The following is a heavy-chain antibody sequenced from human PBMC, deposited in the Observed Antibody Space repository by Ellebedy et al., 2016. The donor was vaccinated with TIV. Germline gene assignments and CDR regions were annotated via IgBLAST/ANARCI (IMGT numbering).Heavy chain of an antibody. J-gene: IGHJ3*01. Sequence: GESLKISXGASGFIFKKTWMAWVSQAPGKGLEWVANINDDAKERYYVDSLRGRFTISRDNTKNSLYLQINSLRVEDTAVYYCARDMAYDAFDAWGRGTSVIVSS. D-gene: IGHD5-24*01. CDR1: GFIFKKTW. V-gene: IGHV3-7*01. CDR3: ARDMAYDAFDA. CDR2: INDDAKER.